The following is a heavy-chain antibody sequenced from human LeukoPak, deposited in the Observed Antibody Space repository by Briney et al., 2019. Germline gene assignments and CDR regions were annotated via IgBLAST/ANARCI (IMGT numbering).Heavy chain of an antibody. J-gene: IGHJ6*04. Sequence: GGSLRLSCAASGFPFSSYAMSWVRQAPGKGLEWVSAISGSGGSTYYADSVKGRFTISRDNSKNTLYLQMNSLRAEDTAVYYCAKEGRCSSTSCYYYGMDVWGKGTTVTVSS. V-gene: IGHV3-23*01. CDR2: ISGSGGST. D-gene: IGHD2-2*01. CDR1: GFPFSSYA. CDR3: AKEGRCSSTSCYYYGMDV.